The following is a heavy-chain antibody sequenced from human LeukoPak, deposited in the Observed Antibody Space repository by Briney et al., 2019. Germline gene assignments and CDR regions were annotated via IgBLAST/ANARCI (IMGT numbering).Heavy chain of an antibody. J-gene: IGHJ4*02. CDR3: ARDLLGSGSYLD. D-gene: IGHD3-10*01. V-gene: IGHV3-66*01. CDR2: IYSGGST. CDR1: GFTVSSNF. Sequence: PGGSLRLSCAASGFTVSSNFMSWVRQAPGKELEWVSIIYSGGSTFYADSVRGRFTISRDNSKNMLYLQMNSLRAEDTAVYYCARDLLGSGSYLDWGQGTLVTVSS.